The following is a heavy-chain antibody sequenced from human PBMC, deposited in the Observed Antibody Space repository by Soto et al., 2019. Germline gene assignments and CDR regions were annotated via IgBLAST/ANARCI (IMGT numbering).Heavy chain of an antibody. D-gene: IGHD3-22*01. J-gene: IGHJ4*02. CDR2: ICYRGST. CDR1: GGSINSGNSY. Sequence: QVQLQESGPGLVKPSQTLSLTCTVSGGSINSGNSYWSWIRQPPGKGLEWIGFICYRGSTYYNPTLQSRVAMSIDTSKNQFSLKLSAVTAADTAVYYCAREKIDSSGYYFDYWGQGTLATVSS. CDR3: AREKIDSSGYYFDY. V-gene: IGHV4-30-4*01.